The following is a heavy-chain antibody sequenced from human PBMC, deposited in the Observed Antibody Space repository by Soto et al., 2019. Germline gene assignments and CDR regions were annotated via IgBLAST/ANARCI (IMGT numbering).Heavy chain of an antibody. D-gene: IGHD5-12*01. CDR2: IYTDGST. J-gene: IGHJ4*02. Sequence: QVQLQESGPGLVKPSETLSLTCTVSGTSISIYSWSWIRQPAGKDLEWVGRIYTDGSTNYHPSLKSRVIMSVDTSKNQFSLILSSVTAADTAGYYCAREARGGYSGIFDYWGRGALVTVSS. CDR1: GTSISIYS. V-gene: IGHV4-4*07. CDR3: AREARGGYSGIFDY.